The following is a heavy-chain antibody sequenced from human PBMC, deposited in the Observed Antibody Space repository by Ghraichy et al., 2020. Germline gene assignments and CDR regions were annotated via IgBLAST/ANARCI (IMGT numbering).Heavy chain of an antibody. V-gene: IGHV3-33*01. D-gene: IGHD5-18*01. CDR3: ARGKGYSYGSSFDL. CDR2: IAFDGSNR. J-gene: IGHJ2*01. Sequence: GGSLRLSCRASGFTFNNYGMHWVRQAPVKGLEWVSLIAFDGSNRYYGDFVKGRFTITRDNSKNTLYLQMDSLRADDTALYFCARGKGYSYGSSFDLWGRGTLVTVSS. CDR1: GFTFNNYG.